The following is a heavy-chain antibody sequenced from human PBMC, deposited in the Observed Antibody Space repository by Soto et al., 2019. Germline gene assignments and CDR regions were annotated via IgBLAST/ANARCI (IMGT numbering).Heavy chain of an antibody. CDR1: GFSLSTSGVG. Sequence: QITLKESGPTLVKPTQTLTLTCTFSGFSLSTSGVGVGWIRQPPGKALEWLALIYWDDDKRYSPSLKSRLTITQDASKNQVVLTMTNMDPVDTATYYCAHRSHPPISPSTVTTMTVDVYDWFDPWGQGTLVTVSS. V-gene: IGHV2-5*02. CDR3: AHRSHPPISPSTVTTMTVDVYDWFDP. J-gene: IGHJ5*02. D-gene: IGHD4-17*01. CDR2: IYWDDDK.